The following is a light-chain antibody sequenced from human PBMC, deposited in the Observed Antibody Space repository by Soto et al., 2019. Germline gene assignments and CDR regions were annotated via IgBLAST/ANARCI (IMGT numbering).Light chain of an antibody. CDR1: SSNIGSNT. CDR2: SNN. V-gene: IGLV1-44*01. CDR3: AAWDDSLNGRGV. J-gene: IGLJ1*01. Sequence: QSVLTQPPSASGTPGQRVTISCSGSSSNIGSNTVNWYQQLPGTAPKLLIYSNNQRPSGAPDRFSGSKSGTSASLAISGLQSEDEADYYCAAWDDSLNGRGVFGTGTKVTVL.